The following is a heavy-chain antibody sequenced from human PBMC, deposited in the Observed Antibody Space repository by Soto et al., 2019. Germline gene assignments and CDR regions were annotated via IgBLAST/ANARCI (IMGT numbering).Heavy chain of an antibody. D-gene: IGHD1-7*01. CDR3: ARGLAVWNYVALGY. V-gene: IGHV1-8*01. CDR1: GYTFTSYD. CDR2: MNPNSGNT. Sequence: QVQLVQSGAEVKKPGASVKVSCKASGYTFTSYDINWVRQATGQGLEWMGWMNPNSGNTGYAQKFQGRVTMTRNTXXSTAYMELSSLRSEDTAVYYCARGLAVWNYVALGYWGQGTLVTVSS. J-gene: IGHJ4*02.